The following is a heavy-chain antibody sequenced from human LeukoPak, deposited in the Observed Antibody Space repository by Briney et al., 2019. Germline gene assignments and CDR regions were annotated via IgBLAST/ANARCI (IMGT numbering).Heavy chain of an antibody. V-gene: IGHV3-53*01. J-gene: IGHJ4*02. CDR3: ARDQFAFGLFYY. CDR1: GFTVSSNY. D-gene: IGHD3/OR15-3a*01. CDR2: IYSGGST. Sequence: PGGSLRLSCAASGFTVSSNYMSWVRQAPGKGLEWVSVIYSGGSTYYADSVKGRFTISRDSSKNTLYLQMNSLRAEDTAVYYCARDQFAFGLFYYWGQGTLVTVSS.